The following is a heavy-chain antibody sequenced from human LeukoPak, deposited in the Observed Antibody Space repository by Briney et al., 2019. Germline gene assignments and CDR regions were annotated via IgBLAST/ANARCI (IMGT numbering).Heavy chain of an antibody. CDR3: ARDIAY. CDR2: IYHSGST. J-gene: IGHJ4*02. CDR1: GYSISSGYY. V-gene: IGHV4-38-2*02. D-gene: IGHD6-13*01. Sequence: PSETRSLTCTVSGYSISSGYYWGWIRQPPGKGLEWIGSIYHSGSTYYNPSLKSRVTISVDTSKNQFSLKLSSVTAADTAVYYCARDIAYWGQGTLVTVSS.